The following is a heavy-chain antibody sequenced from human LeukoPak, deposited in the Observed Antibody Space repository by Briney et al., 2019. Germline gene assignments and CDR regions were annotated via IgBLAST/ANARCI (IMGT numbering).Heavy chain of an antibody. CDR3: ASESIYCSGGSCYPYYFDY. CDR2: ITSRGSTK. Sequence: GGSLRLSCAASGFTFSSYEMNWVRQAPGKGLEWVSYITSRGSTKYYADSVKGRFTLSRDNANNSLYLQMNSLRGEDTAVYYCASESIYCSGGSCYPYYFDYWGQGTLVTVSS. J-gene: IGHJ4*02. D-gene: IGHD2-15*01. CDR1: GFTFSSYE. V-gene: IGHV3-48*03.